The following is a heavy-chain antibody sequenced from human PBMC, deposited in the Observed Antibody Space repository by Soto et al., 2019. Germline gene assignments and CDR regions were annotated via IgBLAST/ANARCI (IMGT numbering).Heavy chain of an antibody. CDR1: GYTFTTYS. D-gene: IGHD1-26*01. CDR3: ARARSGSYYDY. CDR2: INPSGGST. Sequence: GASVKVSCKASGYTFTTYSMHWVRQAPGQGHEWMGIINPSGGSTRYAQKFQGRVTMTRDTSTSTVYMELSSLRSEDTAVYYCARARSGSYYDYWGQGTLVTVSS. J-gene: IGHJ4*02. V-gene: IGHV1-46*01.